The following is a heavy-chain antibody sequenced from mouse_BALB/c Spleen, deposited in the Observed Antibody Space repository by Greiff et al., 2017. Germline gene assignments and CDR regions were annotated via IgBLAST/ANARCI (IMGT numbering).Heavy chain of an antibody. CDR3: ARYGDYDVFDY. D-gene: IGHD2-4*01. CDR1: GYTFTSYW. Sequence: QVQLKESGAELAKPGASVKMSCKASGYTFTSYWMHWVKQRPGQGLEWIGYINPSTGYTEYNQKFKDKATLTADKSSSTAYMQLSSLTSEDSAVYYCARYGDYDVFDYWGQGTTLTVSS. CDR2: INPSTGYT. V-gene: IGHV1-7*01. J-gene: IGHJ2*01.